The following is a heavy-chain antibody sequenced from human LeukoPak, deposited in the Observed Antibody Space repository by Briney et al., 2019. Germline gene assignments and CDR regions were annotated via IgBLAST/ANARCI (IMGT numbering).Heavy chain of an antibody. CDR3: ARHYGGNPRVAFDI. CDR2: IYPGDSDT. D-gene: IGHD4-23*01. J-gene: IGHJ3*02. V-gene: IGHV5-51*01. CDR1: GYSFTSYW. Sequence: GESLKISCKCSGYSFTSYWIGWGRQMPGKGLEWMGIIYPGDSDTRYSPSFHGQVTISADMSITTAYLQWSSVKAADTAMYYCARHYGGNPRVAFDIWGQGTMVTVSS.